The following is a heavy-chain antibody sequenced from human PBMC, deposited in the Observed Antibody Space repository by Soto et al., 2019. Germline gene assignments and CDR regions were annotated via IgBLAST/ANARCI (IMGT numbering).Heavy chain of an antibody. V-gene: IGHV4-34*01. J-gene: IGHJ4*02. CDR1: GGSFSGYY. D-gene: IGHD3-22*01. Sequence: QVQLQQWGAGLLKPSETLSLTSAVYGGSFSGYYWSWIRQPPGKGLEWLGEINHSGSTNYNPSLKSRVTISVDTAKNQFSLKLSAVTAADTAVYYCARVLFYYYDSSSPIDYWGQGTLVTVSS. CDR3: ARVLFYYYDSSSPIDY. CDR2: INHSGST.